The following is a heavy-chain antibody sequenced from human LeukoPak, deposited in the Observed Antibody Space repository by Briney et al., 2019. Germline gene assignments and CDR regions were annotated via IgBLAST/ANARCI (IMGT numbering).Heavy chain of an antibody. CDR3: ARGGCSGGSCLLNDY. V-gene: IGHV1-2*02. Sequence: ASVKVSCKASGYTFTGYYMHWVRQAPGQGLEWMGWINPNSGGTNYAQKLQGRVTMTRDTSISTAYMELSRLRSDDTAVYYCARGGCSGGSCLLNDYWGQGTLVTVSS. D-gene: IGHD2-15*01. J-gene: IGHJ4*02. CDR1: GYTFTGYY. CDR2: INPNSGGT.